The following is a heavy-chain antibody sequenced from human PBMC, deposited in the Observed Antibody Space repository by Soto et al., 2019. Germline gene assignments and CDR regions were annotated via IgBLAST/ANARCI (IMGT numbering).Heavy chain of an antibody. CDR3: ARGWFGPDV. J-gene: IGHJ6*04. D-gene: IGHD3-10*01. CDR1: GFTFNGRS. Sequence: EVQLVESGGGLVQPGGSLRLSCAASGFTFNGRSMHWVRQAPGKGLVWVSGLDHAGTETTYADSVKGRFTISRDNAKNMVYLLMNCLRVEDMAVYYCARGWFGPDVWGEGTTVTVSS. CDR2: LDHAGTET. V-gene: IGHV3-74*01.